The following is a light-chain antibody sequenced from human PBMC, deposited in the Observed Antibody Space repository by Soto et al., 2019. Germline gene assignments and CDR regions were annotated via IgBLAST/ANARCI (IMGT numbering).Light chain of an antibody. CDR1: QSVSSDY. CDR2: GAS. CDR3: QQYGSSWWT. V-gene: IGKV3-20*01. Sequence: EIVLTQSPGTLSLSPGERATLSCRASQSVSSDYLAWYQQKPGQAPSLLIYGASSRAAGIPDRFSGSGSGTDFTFTFSRLEPDDFAVYYCQQYGSSWWTFGQGTKVDIK. J-gene: IGKJ1*01.